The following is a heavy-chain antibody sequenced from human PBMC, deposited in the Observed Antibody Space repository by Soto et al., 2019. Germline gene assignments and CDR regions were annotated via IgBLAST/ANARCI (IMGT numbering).Heavy chain of an antibody. CDR1: GASFSGFY. CDR2: VDHSGIT. Sequence: PETLSVTCAVSGASFSGFYWSWIRQSPGKGLEWIGEVDHSGITNHNTALKSRATMSVDTSENQFSLKLRSVTAADTAVYYCARGVSVTLAVQGGAPEKHYFDSWSLGTLVTGS. D-gene: IGHD1-26*01. V-gene: IGHV4-34*04. J-gene: IGHJ4*02. CDR3: ARGVSVTLAVQGGAPEKHYFDS.